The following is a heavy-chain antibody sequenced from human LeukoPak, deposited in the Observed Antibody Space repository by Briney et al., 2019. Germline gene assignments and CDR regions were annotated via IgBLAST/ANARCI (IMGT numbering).Heavy chain of an antibody. D-gene: IGHD5-18*01. CDR2: IKQDGSEK. Sequence: GGSLRLSCAASGFIFSSYWMSRVRQAPGKGLEWVAHIKQDGSEKYYVDSVKGRFTISRDNARNSLYLQMNNLRAEDTAVYYCARGKRGYSFGDYWGRGTLVTVSS. CDR3: ARGKRGYSFGDY. CDR1: GFIFSSYW. J-gene: IGHJ4*02. V-gene: IGHV3-7*01.